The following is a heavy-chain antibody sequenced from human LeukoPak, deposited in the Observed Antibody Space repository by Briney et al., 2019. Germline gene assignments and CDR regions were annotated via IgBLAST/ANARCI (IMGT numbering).Heavy chain of an antibody. J-gene: IGHJ4*02. CDR2: IIPIFGTA. V-gene: IGHV1-69*05. Sequence: SVKVSCKASGYTFTSYGISWVRQAPGQGLEWMGRIIPIFGTANYAQKFQGRVTITTDESTSTAYMELSSLRSEDTAVYYCARVAVGASYFDYWGQGTLVTVSS. CDR1: GYTFTSYG. D-gene: IGHD1-26*01. CDR3: ARVAVGASYFDY.